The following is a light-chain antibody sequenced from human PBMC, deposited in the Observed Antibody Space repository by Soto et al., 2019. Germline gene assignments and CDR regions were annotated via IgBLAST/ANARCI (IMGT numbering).Light chain of an antibody. V-gene: IGKV2-28*01. J-gene: IGKJ2*01. CDR1: QSLLYSNGNNY. Sequence: DIVMTQSPLSLPVTPGEPASISCRSSQSLLYSNGNNYLDWYLQKPGQSPQLLIYLASSRASGVSDRLSGSGSGTDFTLKISRVEAEDVGVYYCMQPLQTPYTFGQVTTLEIK. CDR2: LAS. CDR3: MQPLQTPYT.